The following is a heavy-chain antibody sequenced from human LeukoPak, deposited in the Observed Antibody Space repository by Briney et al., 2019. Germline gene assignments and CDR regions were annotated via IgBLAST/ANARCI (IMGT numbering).Heavy chain of an antibody. V-gene: IGHV4-4*07. J-gene: IGHJ4*02. CDR1: GGSISSYY. CDR2: IYSSGST. Sequence: PSETLSLTCSVSGGSISSYYWSWVRQPAGKGLEWIGRIYSSGSTNYNPSLNSRVTMSVDTSNNQFSLRLTSVTAADTAVYYCARHRRDQQLELFDYWGQGALVTVSS. D-gene: IGHD6-13*01. CDR3: ARHRRDQQLELFDY.